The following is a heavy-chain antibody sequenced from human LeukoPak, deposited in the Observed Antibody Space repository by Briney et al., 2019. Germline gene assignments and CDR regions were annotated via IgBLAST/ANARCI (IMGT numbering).Heavy chain of an antibody. D-gene: IGHD3-3*01. CDR3: ARSQSLTIFGVAADAFDI. CDR2: FDPEDGET. V-gene: IGHV1-24*01. CDR1: GYTLTELS. Sequence: ASVKVSCKVSGYTLTELSMHWVRQAPGKGLEWMGGFDPEDGETIYAQKFQGRVTMTEDTSTDTAYMELSSLRSEDTAVYYCARSQSLTIFGVAADAFDIWGQGTMVTVSS. J-gene: IGHJ3*02.